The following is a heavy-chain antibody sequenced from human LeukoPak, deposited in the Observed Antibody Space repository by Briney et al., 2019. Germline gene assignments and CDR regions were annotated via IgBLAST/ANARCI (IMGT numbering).Heavy chain of an antibody. D-gene: IGHD3/OR15-3a*01. CDR1: GFTFSSYS. V-gene: IGHV3-21*06. CDR2: ISSSSSYI. CDR3: ARDVEASNFLTGYSY. J-gene: IGHJ4*02. Sequence: GGSLRLSCAASGFTFSSYSMNWVRQAPGKGLEWVSSISSSSSYIYYADSVKGRFTISRDNAKSSLFLQMNSLRAEDTAVYYCARDVEASNFLTGYSYWGQGSLVTVSS.